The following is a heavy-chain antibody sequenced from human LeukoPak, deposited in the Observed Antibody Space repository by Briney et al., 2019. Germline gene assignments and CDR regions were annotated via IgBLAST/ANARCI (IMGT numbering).Heavy chain of an antibody. CDR2: INHSGST. V-gene: IGHV4-34*01. D-gene: IGHD4-11*01. Sequence: SETLSLTCAVYGGSFSGYYWSWIRQPPGKGLEWIGEINHSGSTYYNPSLKSRVTISVDTSKNQFSLKLSSVTAADTAVYYCARGYSNYDYWGQGTLVTVSS. CDR1: GGSFSGYY. CDR3: ARGYSNYDY. J-gene: IGHJ4*02.